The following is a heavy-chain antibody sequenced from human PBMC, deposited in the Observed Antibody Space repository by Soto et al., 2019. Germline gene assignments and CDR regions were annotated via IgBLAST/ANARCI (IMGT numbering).Heavy chain of an antibody. CDR1: GGSLTGAGYS. Sequence: QLLLQESGSGLVRPSQTLSLTCGVSGGSLTGAGYSWTWIRQTPGQGLEWIGHIYHTGNAYYNPSLKGRLTISVDTSKNQFPLNLTSLIAADTAIYYCARNWNYVGMNWFEPWGQGTLVTVSS. CDR3: ARNWNYVGMNWFEP. D-gene: IGHD1-7*01. CDR2: IYHTGNA. V-gene: IGHV4-30-2*01. J-gene: IGHJ5*02.